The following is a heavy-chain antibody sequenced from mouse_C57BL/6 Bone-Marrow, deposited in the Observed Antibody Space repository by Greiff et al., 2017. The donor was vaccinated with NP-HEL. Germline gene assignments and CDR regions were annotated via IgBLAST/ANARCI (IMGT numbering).Heavy chain of an antibody. Sequence: QVQLQQPGAELVKPGASVKVSCTASGFTFTSYWMHWVKQRPGQGLEWIGRIHPSDSDTNYNQKFKGKATLTVDKSSSTAYMQLSSLTSEDSAVYYSAIIPSSYYGSSLYYFDDWGQGTTLTVSS. CDR2: IHPSDSDT. V-gene: IGHV1-74*01. CDR1: GFTFTSYW. D-gene: IGHD1-1*01. CDR3: AIIPSSYYGSSLYYFDD. J-gene: IGHJ2*01.